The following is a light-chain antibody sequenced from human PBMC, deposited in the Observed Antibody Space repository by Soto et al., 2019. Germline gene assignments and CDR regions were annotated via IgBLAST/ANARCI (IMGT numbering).Light chain of an antibody. V-gene: IGKV3-15*01. CDR3: QQYTNWPET. CDR1: QSVSSN. CDR2: DAS. J-gene: IGKJ1*01. Sequence: EIVMTQSPATLSVSPGERATLSCRASQSVSSNLAWYQQKVCQAPRLLIYDASTRATGVPARFSGSGSGTEFTLTISSLQSEDFAVYYCQQYTNWPETFGQGTKVEIK.